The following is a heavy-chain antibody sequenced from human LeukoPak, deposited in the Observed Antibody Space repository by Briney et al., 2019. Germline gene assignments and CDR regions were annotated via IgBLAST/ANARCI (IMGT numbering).Heavy chain of an antibody. Sequence: GESLKISCKGSGYSFTSYWIGRVRQMPGKGLEWMGIIYPGDSDTRYSPSFQGQVTISADKSISTAYLQWSSLKASDTAMYYCARRSGEYYGSGSYYPFDYWGQGTLVTVSS. CDR2: IYPGDSDT. CDR3: ARRSGEYYGSGSYYPFDY. CDR1: GYSFTSYW. V-gene: IGHV5-51*01. D-gene: IGHD3-10*01. J-gene: IGHJ4*02.